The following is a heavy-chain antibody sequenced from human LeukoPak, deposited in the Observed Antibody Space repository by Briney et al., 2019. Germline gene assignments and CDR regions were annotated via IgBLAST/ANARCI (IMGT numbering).Heavy chain of an antibody. J-gene: IGHJ5*02. V-gene: IGHV4-59*13. CDR1: VGSMRIYY. Sequence: SETLSLTCTVSVGSMRIYYGSYMRQPPGKGREWIVYIYYSESTIYSPSRKSRVTISVDKYKNESSMKLRSVSAADRAVYCCARGELRRGWFDRWGQGTLVSVCS. CDR3: ARGELRRGWFDR. D-gene: IGHD1-7*01. CDR2: IYYSEST.